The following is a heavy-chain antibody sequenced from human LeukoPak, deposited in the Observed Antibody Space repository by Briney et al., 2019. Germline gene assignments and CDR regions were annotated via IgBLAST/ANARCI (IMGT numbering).Heavy chain of an antibody. V-gene: IGHV3-74*01. CDR3: AREEHRLAAAGTSAFDL. D-gene: IGHD6-13*01. J-gene: IGHJ3*01. Sequence: GGSLRLSCAASGFTFSEYWMHWVRQAPGKGLAWVSHINRDGGLTNYADSVKGRFTVSRDNARNILYLQMDSLRAEDTAGHFCAREEHRLAAAGTSAFDLGGQGTLVTVSP. CDR1: GFTFSEYW. CDR2: INRDGGLT.